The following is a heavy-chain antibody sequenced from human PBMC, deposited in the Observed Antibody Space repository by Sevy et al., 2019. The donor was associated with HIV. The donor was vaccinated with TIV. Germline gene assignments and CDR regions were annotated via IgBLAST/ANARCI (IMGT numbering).Heavy chain of an antibody. CDR2: IDPNRGGT. V-gene: IGHV1-2*07. J-gene: IGHJ6*02. D-gene: IGHD3-3*01. CDR3: ARGMSAYLLANGMDV. Sequence: ASVKVSCKAYGYTFSDYYMHWVRQAPGQGLEWMGWIDPNRGGTNYAHKFQGRVTMTRDTSISTAYMELSSLRSDDTAIYYCARGMSAYLLANGMDVWGQGTTVTVSS. CDR1: GYTFSDYY.